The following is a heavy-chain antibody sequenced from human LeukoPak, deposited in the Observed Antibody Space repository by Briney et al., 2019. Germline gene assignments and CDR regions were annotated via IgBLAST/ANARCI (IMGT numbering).Heavy chain of an antibody. CDR1: GFTFSSYN. D-gene: IGHD5-18*01. Sequence: GGSLRLSCGASGFTFSSYNMTWVRQAPGEGLEWVSSISSSSSYIYYADSVKGRFTISRDNAKNSLYLQMNSLRAEDTAVYYCARGSTAMAFDYWGQGTLVTVSS. CDR3: ARGSTAMAFDY. CDR2: ISSSSSYI. J-gene: IGHJ4*02. V-gene: IGHV3-21*01.